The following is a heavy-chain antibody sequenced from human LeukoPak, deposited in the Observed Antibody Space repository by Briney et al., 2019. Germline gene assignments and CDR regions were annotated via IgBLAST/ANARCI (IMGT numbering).Heavy chain of an antibody. J-gene: IGHJ4*02. Sequence: GGPLSLSCAASGFTFSSYAMHWSRRAPGKGLEWVAFISYDGSNKYYADSVKGRFTISRDNSKNTLYLQMNSLRAEDTAVYYCARERFSSCGGDCYSDYWGQGTLVTVSS. CDR3: ARERFSSCGGDCYSDY. D-gene: IGHD2-21*02. V-gene: IGHV3-30-3*01. CDR2: ISYDGSNK. CDR1: GFTFSSYA.